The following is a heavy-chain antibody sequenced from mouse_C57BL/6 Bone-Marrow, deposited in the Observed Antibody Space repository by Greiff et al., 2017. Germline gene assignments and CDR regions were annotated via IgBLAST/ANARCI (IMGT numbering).Heavy chain of an antibody. CDR3: ASYDDYDVWFAY. V-gene: IGHV1-9*01. CDR2: ILPGSGST. J-gene: IGHJ3*01. Sequence: QVQLKQSGAELMKPGASVKLSCKATGYTFTGYWLEWVKQRPGHGLEWIGEILPGSGSTNYNEKFKGKATFTADTSSNTAYMQLRSLTTADSAIDYGASYDDYDVWFAYWGQGTLVTVSA. D-gene: IGHD2-4*01. CDR1: GYTFTGYW.